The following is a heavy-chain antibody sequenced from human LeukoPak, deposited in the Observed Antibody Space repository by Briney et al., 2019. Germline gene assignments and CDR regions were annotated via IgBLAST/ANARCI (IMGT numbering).Heavy chain of an antibody. D-gene: IGHD2-2*01. CDR2: ISAYSGNT. J-gene: IGHJ3*02. CDR1: GYTFTSYG. V-gene: IGHV1-18*01. Sequence: GASVEVSCKASGYTFTSYGISWVRQAPGQGLEWMGWISAYSGNTNYAQKLQGRVTMTADTSTSTAYMELRSLRSDDTAVYYCAREEVVPAASGSFDAFDIWGQGTMVTVSS. CDR3: AREEVVPAASGSFDAFDI.